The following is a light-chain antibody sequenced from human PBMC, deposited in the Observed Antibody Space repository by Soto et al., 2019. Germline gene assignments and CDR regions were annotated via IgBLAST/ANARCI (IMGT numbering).Light chain of an antibody. CDR1: QSVSSCY. CDR2: GAS. CDR3: QQYGSSRT. V-gene: IGKV3-20*01. Sequence: EIVLTQSPGTLSLSPGERATRSCRASQSVSSCYLAWYQQKPGQAPRLLIYGASSRATGIPDRFSGSGSGTDFTLTIRRLEPEDFAVYYCQQYGSSRTFGQGTKLEIK. J-gene: IGKJ2*02.